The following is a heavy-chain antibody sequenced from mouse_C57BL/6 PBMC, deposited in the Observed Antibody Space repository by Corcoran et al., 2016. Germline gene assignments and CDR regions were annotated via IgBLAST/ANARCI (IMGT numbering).Heavy chain of an antibody. CDR1: GYTFTDYY. V-gene: IGHV1-26*01. CDR2: INPNNGGT. D-gene: IGHD1-1*01. Sequence: EVQLQQSGPELVKPGASVKISCKASGYTFTDYYMNWVKQSHGKSLEWIGDINPNNGGTSYNQKFKGKATLTVDKSSSTAYMELRSLTSEDSAVYYCAREVNGSSYEYFDVWGTGTTVTVSS. J-gene: IGHJ1*03. CDR3: AREVNGSSYEYFDV.